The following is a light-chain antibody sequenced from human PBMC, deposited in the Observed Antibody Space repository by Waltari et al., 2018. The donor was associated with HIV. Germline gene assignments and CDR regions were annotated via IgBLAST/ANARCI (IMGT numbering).Light chain of an antibody. CDR2: AAS. J-gene: IGKJ3*01. CDR3: QHLNSFPPFT. Sequence: DFQLTQSPSFLSASVGDRVVITCRASQGISSNLARYQQKPGLAPKLLIYAASSLPSGVPSRFSGGGSGTQFTLTIRNLQPEDFATYYSQHLNSFPPFTFGPGTTVDVK. V-gene: IGKV1-9*01. CDR1: QGISSN.